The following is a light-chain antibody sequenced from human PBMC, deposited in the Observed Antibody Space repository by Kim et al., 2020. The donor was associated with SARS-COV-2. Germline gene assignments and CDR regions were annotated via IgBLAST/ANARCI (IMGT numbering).Light chain of an antibody. CDR1: NSGSKS. CDR3: QVWDSSSDHPV. Sequence: APGNTAWIPRRGNNSGSKSVHWYQQKPGQAPVLVIYYDSDRPSGIPERFSGSNSGNTATLTISRVEAGDEADYYCQVWDSSSDHPVFGGGTQLTVL. V-gene: IGLV3-21*04. J-gene: IGLJ3*02. CDR2: YDS.